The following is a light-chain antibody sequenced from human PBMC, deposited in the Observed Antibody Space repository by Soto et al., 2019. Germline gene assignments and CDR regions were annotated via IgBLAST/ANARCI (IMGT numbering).Light chain of an antibody. Sequence: QSVLTPPPSVSGAPGQRVTISCTGRSSNIGAGYDVHWYLQLPGTAPKLLIYANSNRPSGVPDRFSGSKSDTSASLAITGLQAEDEADYYCQAYDTSLSVVFGGGTKLTVL. CDR2: ANS. CDR1: SSNIGAGYD. J-gene: IGLJ2*01. V-gene: IGLV1-40*01. CDR3: QAYDTSLSVV.